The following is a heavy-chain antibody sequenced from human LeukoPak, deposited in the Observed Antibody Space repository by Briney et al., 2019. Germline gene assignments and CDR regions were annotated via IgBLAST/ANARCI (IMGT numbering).Heavy chain of an antibody. CDR2: ISYDGSNQ. Sequence: EAGGSLRLSSAASGFTFSYYALHWVRQAPGRGLEWVAVISYDGSNQYYADSVKGRFTISRDNSKNTLCLQMNSLRAEDTAVYYCARGLYCSFTTCQTSDNWFDPWGQGTLVTVSS. D-gene: IGHD2-2*01. V-gene: IGHV3-30*04. CDR3: ARGLYCSFTTCQTSDNWFDP. CDR1: GFTFSYYA. J-gene: IGHJ5*02.